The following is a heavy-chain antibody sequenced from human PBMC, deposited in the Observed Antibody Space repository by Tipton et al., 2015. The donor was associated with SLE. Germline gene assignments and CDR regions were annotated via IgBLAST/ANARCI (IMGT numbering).Heavy chain of an antibody. D-gene: IGHD3-10*01. CDR2: IYQSGGT. CDR3: ARAKGSGTYSSGQFDS. CDR1: GGSISSYY. J-gene: IGHJ4*02. Sequence: TLSLTCTVSGGSISSYYWNWIRQSPEKGLEWIAYIYQSGGTYYNPSLKGRVTISVDTSKNQFSLKLRSVTAADTALYYCARAKGSGTYSSGQFDSWGQGTLVTVSS. V-gene: IGHV4-59*01.